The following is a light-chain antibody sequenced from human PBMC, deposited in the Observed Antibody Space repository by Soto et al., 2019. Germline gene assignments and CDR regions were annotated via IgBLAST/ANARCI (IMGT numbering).Light chain of an antibody. CDR2: GAS. V-gene: IGKV3-20*01. Sequence: EIVLTQSPGTLSVSAGERATLSCRASLSLSNNYLTWYQQKPGQPPTVLIYGASISATGIPDRFSGSGSGTDFTLTINRLEPEDFAVYYCQQYETSPTFGQGTKVDIK. CDR3: QQYETSPT. J-gene: IGKJ1*01. CDR1: LSLSNNY.